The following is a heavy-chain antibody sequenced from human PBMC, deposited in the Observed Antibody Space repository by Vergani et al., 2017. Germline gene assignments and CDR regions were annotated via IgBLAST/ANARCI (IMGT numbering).Heavy chain of an antibody. CDR1: GYTFTSYG. CDR3: AEARVDYYGSGSYCKDYDLFDS. V-gene: IGHV1-18*01. D-gene: IGHD3-10*01. CDR2: ISAYNGNT. J-gene: IGHJ5*01. Sequence: QVQLVQPGAEVKKPGASVKVSCQASGYTFTSYGISWVRQAPGQGLEWMGWISAYNGNTNYAQQLQGRVTMTTDTSTSTAYMELRSLRSDDTAVYYCAEARVDYYGSGSYCKDYDLFDSWGQGTLVTVSS.